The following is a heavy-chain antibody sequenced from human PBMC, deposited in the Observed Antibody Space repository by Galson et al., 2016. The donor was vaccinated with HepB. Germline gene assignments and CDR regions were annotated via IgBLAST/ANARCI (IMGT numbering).Heavy chain of an antibody. Sequence: SETLSLTCTVSGGSISSSSYYWGWIRQPPGKGLEWIGSVYYSGSTYYNPSLKSRVTISVDTSKNQFSLKLSSVTAADTAVYYCARPRRAGEFDYWGQGTLVTVSS. J-gene: IGHJ4*02. D-gene: IGHD3-16*01. CDR1: GGSISSSSYY. CDR3: ARPRRAGEFDY. V-gene: IGHV4-39*01. CDR2: VYYSGST.